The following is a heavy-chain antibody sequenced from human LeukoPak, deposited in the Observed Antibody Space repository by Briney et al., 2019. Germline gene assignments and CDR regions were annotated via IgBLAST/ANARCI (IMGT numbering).Heavy chain of an antibody. J-gene: IGHJ6*03. CDR3: ARTAIKGPYYYMDV. CDR2: IIPIFGTA. V-gene: IGHV1-69*06. Sequence: SVKVSCKASGVTVSSYAISWVRQAPGQGLEWMGRIIPIFGTANYAQKFQGRVTITADKSTSTAYMELSSLRSEDTAVYYCARTAIKGPYYYMDVWGKGTTVTVSS. CDR1: GVTVSSYA.